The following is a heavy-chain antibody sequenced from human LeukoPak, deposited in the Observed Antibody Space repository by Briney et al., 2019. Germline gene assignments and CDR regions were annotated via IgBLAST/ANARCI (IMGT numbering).Heavy chain of an antibody. CDR1: GYTLTELS. V-gene: IGHV1-24*01. Sequence: ASVKVSCTVSGYTLTELSMHWVRQAPGKGLEWMGGFDPEDGETIYAQKFQGRVTMTEDTSTDTAYMELSSLRSEDTAVYYCATAHHGIVVVSASNYFDYWGQGTLVTVSS. CDR3: ATAHHGIVVVSASNYFDY. D-gene: IGHD2-21*02. CDR2: FDPEDGET. J-gene: IGHJ4*02.